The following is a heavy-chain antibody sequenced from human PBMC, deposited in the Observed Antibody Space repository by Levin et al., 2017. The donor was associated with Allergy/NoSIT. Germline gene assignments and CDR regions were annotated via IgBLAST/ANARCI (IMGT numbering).Heavy chain of an antibody. CDR1: GFTFSSYS. CDR2: INSGSSFI. Sequence: GGSLRLSCEGSGFTFSSYSLHWVRQAPGKGLEWVSSINSGSSFINYGDSVEGRFTVSRDNSKNLLYLQMNNLRLDDTAVYYCARDRPGDRRTYWGQGTLVTVSS. J-gene: IGHJ4*02. D-gene: IGHD2-21*01. CDR3: ARDRPGDRRTY. V-gene: IGHV3-21*01.